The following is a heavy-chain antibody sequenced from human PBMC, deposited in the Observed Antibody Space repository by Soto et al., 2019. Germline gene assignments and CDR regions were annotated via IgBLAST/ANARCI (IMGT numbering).Heavy chain of an antibody. CDR1: GGSISSYY. CDR3: ARHEGYCSSTSCFVYFDY. Sequence: PAETLSLTCTVSGGSISSYYWSWTRQPPGKGLEWIGYIYYSGSTKYNPSLKSRVTILVDTSKNQFSLKLSSVTAADTAVYYCARHEGYCSSTSCFVYFDYWGQGTLVTVSS. D-gene: IGHD2-2*01. V-gene: IGHV4-59*08. J-gene: IGHJ4*02. CDR2: IYYSGST.